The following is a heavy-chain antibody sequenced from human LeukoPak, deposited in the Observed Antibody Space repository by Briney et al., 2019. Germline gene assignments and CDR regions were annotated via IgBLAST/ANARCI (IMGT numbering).Heavy chain of an antibody. J-gene: IGHJ4*02. CDR2: IYSGGNT. CDR3: AKGGIQLWFPFDY. V-gene: IGHV3-66*01. CDR1: GFTVSSNY. Sequence: GGSLRLSCAASGFTVSSNYMSWVRQAPGKGLEWVSVIYSGGNTYYADSVKGRFTISRDNSKNTLYLQMNSLRAEDTAVYYCAKGGIQLWFPFDYWGQGTLVTVSS. D-gene: IGHD5-18*01.